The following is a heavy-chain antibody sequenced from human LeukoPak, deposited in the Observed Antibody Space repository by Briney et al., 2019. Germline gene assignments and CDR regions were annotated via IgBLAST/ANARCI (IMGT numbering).Heavy chain of an antibody. D-gene: IGHD6-19*01. CDR1: GFTFSDYY. CDR2: ISSSSSYT. Sequence: GGSLRLSCAASGFTFSDYYMSGSRRAPGKGREGGSYISSSSSYTNYADSVKGRFTISRDNDKNSLYLQMNSLRAEDTAVYYCARDRNIAVAGYNWFDPWGQGTLVTVSS. V-gene: IGHV3-11*05. CDR3: ARDRNIAVAGYNWFDP. J-gene: IGHJ5*02.